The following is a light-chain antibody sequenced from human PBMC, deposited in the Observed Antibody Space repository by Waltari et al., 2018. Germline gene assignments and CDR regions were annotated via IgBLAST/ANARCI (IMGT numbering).Light chain of an antibody. CDR1: QSINNW. CDR2: KAS. J-gene: IGKJ1*01. CDR3: QQYQHYPLT. Sequence: DIQMTQSPSTLSASVGDRVTITCRASQSINNWLAWYQQKPGKAPKVLIYKASSLESGVPSRFRGSVSGTEFTLTISSLQPDDFATYYCQQYQHYPLTFGQGTKVEIK. V-gene: IGKV1-5*03.